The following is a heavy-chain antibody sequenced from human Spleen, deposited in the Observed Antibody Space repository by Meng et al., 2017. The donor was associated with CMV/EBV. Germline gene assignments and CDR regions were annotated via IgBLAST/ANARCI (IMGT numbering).Heavy chain of an antibody. CDR3: VRGAHCSGGSCYSLDTASPDY. J-gene: IGHJ4*02. CDR1: GFTFSNSD. Sequence: GGSLRLSCAASGFTFSNSDMNWVRQAPGKGLEWVSGVSWNGSRTHYADSVKGRFIISRDNSRNFLYQQMNSLRPEDMAVYYCVRGAHCSGGSCYSLDTASPDYWGQGTLVTVSS. D-gene: IGHD2-15*01. CDR2: VSWNGSRT. V-gene: IGHV3-19*01.